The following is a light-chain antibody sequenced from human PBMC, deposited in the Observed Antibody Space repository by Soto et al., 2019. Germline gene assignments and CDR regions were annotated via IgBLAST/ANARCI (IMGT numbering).Light chain of an antibody. CDR2: EVG. CDR3: FSSTSSGTYV. J-gene: IGLJ1*01. Sequence: QSVLTQPASVSGSPVQSITISCTGTSSDVGNYKYVSWYQQHPGKAPKLMIYEVGNRPSGVSNRFSGSKSGNTASLTISGLQADDETYYYCFSSTSSGTYVFGTGTKLTVL. V-gene: IGLV2-14*01. CDR1: SSDVGNYKY.